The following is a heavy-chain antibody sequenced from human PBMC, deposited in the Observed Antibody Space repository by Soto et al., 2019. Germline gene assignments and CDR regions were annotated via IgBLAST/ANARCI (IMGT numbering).Heavy chain of an antibody. D-gene: IGHD5-18*01. Sequence: ASVKVSCKASGYTFNDDYIYWVRQAPGQGLEWMGWISPNSGGSNYAQKFQGWVTLTRDTSTSTVYMELSRLKSEDTAVYYCGRDVNGYPPGGMDVWGQGTTVTV. CDR1: GYTFNDDY. V-gene: IGHV1-2*04. CDR3: GRDVNGYPPGGMDV. J-gene: IGHJ6*02. CDR2: ISPNSGGS.